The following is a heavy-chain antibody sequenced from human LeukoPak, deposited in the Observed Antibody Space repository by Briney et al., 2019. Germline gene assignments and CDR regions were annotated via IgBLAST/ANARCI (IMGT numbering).Heavy chain of an antibody. V-gene: IGHV3-74*01. D-gene: IGHD3-9*01. CDR2: INSDGINT. Sequence: PGGSLRLSCAASGFIFSNYWMHWVRQAPGKGLVWVSRINSDGINTSYADSVKGRFTISRDNAKNFLYLQMNSLRAEDTAVYYCARTYYDILTGYNPYFDYWGQGILVTVSS. CDR1: GFIFSNYW. J-gene: IGHJ4*02. CDR3: ARTYYDILTGYNPYFDY.